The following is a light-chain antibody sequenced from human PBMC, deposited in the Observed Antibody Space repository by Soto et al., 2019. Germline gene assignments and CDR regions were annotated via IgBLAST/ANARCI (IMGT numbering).Light chain of an antibody. CDR2: GAS. J-gene: IGKJ1*01. CDR1: QSVSYF. CDR3: QQYGSSPKT. V-gene: IGKV3-20*01. Sequence: EVVVTQSPATLSLSPGERATLSCRASQSVSYFLAWYQQKPGQAPRLLIYGASSRATGIPDRFSGSGSGTDFTLTISRLEPEDFAVYYCQQYGSSPKTFGQGTKVDI.